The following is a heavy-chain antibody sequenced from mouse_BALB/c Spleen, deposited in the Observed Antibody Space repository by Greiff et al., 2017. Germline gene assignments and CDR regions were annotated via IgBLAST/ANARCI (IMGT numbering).Heavy chain of an antibody. CDR2: FHPYNDDT. Sequence: QVQLQQSGAELVQPGASVKMSCKASGYTFTTYPIEWMKQTHGKSLEWIGNFHPYNDDTKYNEKFKGKAKLTVEKSSSTVYLELSRLTSYDTAVYYCARGTHYASTWFAYWGQGTLVTVSA. D-gene: IGHD1-2*01. CDR3: ARGTHYASTWFAY. J-gene: IGHJ3*01. CDR1: GYTFTTYP. V-gene: IGHV1-47*01.